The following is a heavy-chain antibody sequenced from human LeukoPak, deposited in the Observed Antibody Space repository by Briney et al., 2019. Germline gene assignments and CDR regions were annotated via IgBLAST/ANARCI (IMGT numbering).Heavy chain of an antibody. CDR3: ARNFDMKGFDL. J-gene: IGHJ5*02. Sequence: GASVKVSCKASGYTFTGYYMNWVRQAPGQGLEWMGWINSDSGFTKYAQKFQGRVTMTRDTSITTVYMDLTRLTSDDTAVYYRARNFDMKGFDLWGQGTLVTVSS. D-gene: IGHD3-9*01. CDR1: GYTFTGYY. CDR2: INSDSGFT. V-gene: IGHV1-2*02.